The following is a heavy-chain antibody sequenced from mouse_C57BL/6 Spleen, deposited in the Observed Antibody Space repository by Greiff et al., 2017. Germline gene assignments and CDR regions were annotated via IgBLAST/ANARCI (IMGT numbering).Heavy chain of an antibody. V-gene: IGHV3-1*01. CDR1: GYSITSGYD. Sequence: EVKLVESGPGMVKPSQSLSLTCTVTGYSITSGYDWHWIRHFPGNKLEWMGYIRYSGSTNYNPSLKSRISITHDTSKNHFFLKLNSVTTEDTATYYCARDGNYGSSYYWYFDVWGTGTTVTVSS. CDR2: IRYSGST. D-gene: IGHD1-1*01. J-gene: IGHJ1*03. CDR3: ARDGNYGSSYYWYFDV.